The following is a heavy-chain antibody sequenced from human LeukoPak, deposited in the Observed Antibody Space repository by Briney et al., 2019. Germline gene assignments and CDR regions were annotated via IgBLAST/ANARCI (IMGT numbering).Heavy chain of an antibody. CDR3: ATTYCSSTSCSIFGWGSFWDY. CDR1: GGTFSSYA. V-gene: IGHV1-69*04. D-gene: IGHD2-2*01. Sequence: GASVKVSCKASGGTFSSYAISWVRQAPGQGLEWMGRIIPILGIANYAQKFQGRVTITADKSTSTAYTELSSLRSEDTAVYYCATTYCSSTSCSIFGWGSFWDYWGQGTLVTVSS. J-gene: IGHJ4*02. CDR2: IIPILGIA.